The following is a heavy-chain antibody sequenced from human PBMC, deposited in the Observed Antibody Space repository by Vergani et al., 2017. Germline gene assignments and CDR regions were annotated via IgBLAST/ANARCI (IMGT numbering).Heavy chain of an antibody. J-gene: IGHJ3*02. V-gene: IGHV4-34*01. CDR3: ARPYYDFWSGYYADAFDI. D-gene: IGHD3-3*01. Sequence: QVQLQQWGAGLLKPSETLSLTCAVYGGSFSGYYWSWIRQPPGKGLEWIGEINHSGSTNYNPSLKSRVTISVDTSKTQFSLKLSSVTAADTAVYYCARPYYDFWSGYYADAFDIWGQGTMVTVSS. CDR2: INHSGST. CDR1: GGSFSGYY.